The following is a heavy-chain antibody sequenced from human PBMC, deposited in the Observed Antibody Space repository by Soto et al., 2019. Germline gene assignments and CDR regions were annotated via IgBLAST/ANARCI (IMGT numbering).Heavy chain of an antibody. Sequence: SETLSLTCTVSGCAISSYYWSWIRQPPGKGLEWIGYIYYSGSTNYNPSLKSRVTISVDTSKNQFSLKLSSVTAADTAVYYCARHHHYLFDPWGQGTLVTVSS. V-gene: IGHV4-59*01. CDR3: ARHHHYLFDP. CDR1: GCAISSYY. CDR2: IYYSGST. J-gene: IGHJ5*02.